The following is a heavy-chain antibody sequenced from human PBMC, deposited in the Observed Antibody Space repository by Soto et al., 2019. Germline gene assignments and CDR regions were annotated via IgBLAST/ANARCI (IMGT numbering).Heavy chain of an antibody. D-gene: IGHD2-21*02. CDR1: GGFITSFY. V-gene: IGHV4-59*12. J-gene: IGHJ6*02. CDR3: AREDDGGDSLDV. CDR2: IHYSGSL. Sequence: SETLSLTCSVSGGFITSFYWTWIRQSPGKGLECIGYIHYSGSLFYNPSLKSRVTISSDTSKNQFSLHLSSVTAADTAVYFCAREDDGGDSLDVWGQGTTVTVSS.